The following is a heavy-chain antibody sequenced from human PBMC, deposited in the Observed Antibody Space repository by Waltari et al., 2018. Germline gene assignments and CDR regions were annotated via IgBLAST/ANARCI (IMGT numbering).Heavy chain of an antibody. CDR2: VNPNSGNT. D-gene: IGHD1-26*01. Sequence: QVQLVQSGAEVKKPGASVKVSCKVSGYTLTELSMHWVRQATGQGLEWMGWVNPNSGNTGYAQKFQGRVTMTRNTSISTAYMELSSLRSEDTAVYYCARGRSIVGATNFDYWGQGTLVTVSS. CDR3: ARGRSIVGATNFDY. J-gene: IGHJ4*02. CDR1: GYTLTELS. V-gene: IGHV1-8*01.